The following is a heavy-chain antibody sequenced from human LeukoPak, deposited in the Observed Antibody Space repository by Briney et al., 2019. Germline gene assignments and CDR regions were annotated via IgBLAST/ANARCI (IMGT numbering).Heavy chain of an antibody. J-gene: IGHJ4*02. D-gene: IGHD3-10*01. CDR3: AKDLSYYGSGSGEFDY. CDR1: GFTFSSYA. V-gene: IGHV3-23*01. CDR2: ISGSGGST. Sequence: GGSLRLSCAASGFTFSSYAMSWVRQAPGKGLEWVSAISGSGGSTYYADSVKGRFTISRDNSKNTLYLQMNSLRAEDTAVYYCAKDLSYYGSGSGEFDYWGQGTLVTVSS.